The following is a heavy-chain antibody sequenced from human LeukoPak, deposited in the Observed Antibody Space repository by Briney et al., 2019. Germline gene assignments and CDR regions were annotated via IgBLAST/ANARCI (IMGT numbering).Heavy chain of an antibody. D-gene: IGHD6-19*01. Sequence: ASVKVPCKASGYTFSNYYMHWVRQAPGQGLEWMGLISPSGGSTSYAQKFQGRVTMTSDTSTTTVYMELSSLRSKDTAVYYCARYSQWLASDYWGQGTLVTVSS. CDR3: ARYSQWLASDY. J-gene: IGHJ4*02. V-gene: IGHV1-46*01. CDR1: GYTFSNYY. CDR2: ISPSGGST.